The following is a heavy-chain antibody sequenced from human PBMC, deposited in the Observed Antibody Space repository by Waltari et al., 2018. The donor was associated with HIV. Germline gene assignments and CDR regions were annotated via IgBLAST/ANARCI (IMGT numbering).Heavy chain of an antibody. V-gene: IGHV1-46*01. CDR2: INPSGGST. Sequence: QVQLVQSGAEVQKPGASVKVSCRASGYTFTNYYQPWVRQAPGQGLEWMARINPSGGSTSHAQKFQGRVTMTRDTSTSTVYMELSSLRSEDTAVYYCARDKAVGIITSVFNMWGQGTMVIVSS. J-gene: IGHJ3*02. D-gene: IGHD3-3*01. CDR3: ARDKAVGIITSVFNM. CDR1: GYTFTNYY.